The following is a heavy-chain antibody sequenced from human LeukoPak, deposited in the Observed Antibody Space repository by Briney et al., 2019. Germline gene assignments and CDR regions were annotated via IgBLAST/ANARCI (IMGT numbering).Heavy chain of an antibody. CDR1: GGSISSGSYY. V-gene: IGHV4-61*09. CDR2: IYTSGST. D-gene: IGHD3-10*01. CDR3: ARHPYYYGSGGPPTHYFDY. Sequence: PSETLSLTCTVSGGSISSGSYYWSWIRQPAGKGLEWIGHIYTSGSTNYNPSLKSRVTISIDTSKNQFSLKLSSVTAADTAVYYCARHPYYYGSGGPPTHYFDYWGQGTLVTVSS. J-gene: IGHJ4*02.